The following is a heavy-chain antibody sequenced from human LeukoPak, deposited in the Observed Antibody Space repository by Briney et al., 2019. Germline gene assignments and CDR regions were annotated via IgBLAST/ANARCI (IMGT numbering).Heavy chain of an antibody. J-gene: IGHJ4*02. V-gene: IGHV3-33*01. Sequence: GRSLRLSCAASGFTFSSYGMHWVRQAPGKGLEWVAVIWYDGSNKYYADSVKGRFTISRDNSKNTLYLQMNSLRAEDTAVYYCARDYYDSSGYYYVDYWGQGTLVTVSS. CDR3: ARDYYDSSGYYYVDY. CDR2: IWYDGSNK. D-gene: IGHD3-22*01. CDR1: GFTFSSYG.